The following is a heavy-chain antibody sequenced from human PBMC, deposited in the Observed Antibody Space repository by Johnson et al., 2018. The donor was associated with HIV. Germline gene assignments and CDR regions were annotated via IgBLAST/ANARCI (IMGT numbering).Heavy chain of an antibody. CDR3: AKDSSVLLCFDI. CDR2: ISYDGSNK. CDR1: GFTFSSYA. D-gene: IGHD3-10*01. J-gene: IGHJ3*02. Sequence: QVQLVESGGGVVQPGRSLRLSCAASGFTFSSYAMHWVRQAPGKGLEWVAVISYDGSNKYYADSVKGRFTISRDNSKNTLYPQMNSLRAEDTAVYYCAKDSSVLLCFDIWGQGTMVTVSS. V-gene: IGHV3-30*04.